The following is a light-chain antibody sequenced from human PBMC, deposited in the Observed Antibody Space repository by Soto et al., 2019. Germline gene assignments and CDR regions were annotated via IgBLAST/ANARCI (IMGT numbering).Light chain of an antibody. Sequence: QPVLTQPASVSGSPGQSITISCTGTSSDVGSYNLVSWYQQHPGKAPKLMIYDGSKRPSGVSNRFSGSKSGNTASLTISGLQAEDEADYYCCSYAGSSTFDVVFGGGTQLTVL. CDR1: SSDVGSYNL. J-gene: IGLJ2*01. CDR2: DGS. V-gene: IGLV2-23*03. CDR3: CSYAGSSTFDVV.